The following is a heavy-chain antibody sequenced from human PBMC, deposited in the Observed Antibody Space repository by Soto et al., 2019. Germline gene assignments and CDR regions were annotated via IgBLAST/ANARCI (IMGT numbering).Heavy chain of an antibody. D-gene: IGHD3-9*01. CDR2: ISYDGSNK. Sequence: GGSLRLSCAASGFTFSSYGMHWVRQAPGKGLEWVAVISYDGSNKYYADSVKGRFTISRDNSKNTLYLQMNSLRAEDTAVYYCAKGGERYDILTGYYNGPVVYFDYWGQGTLVTVSS. CDR3: AKGGERYDILTGYYNGPVVYFDY. V-gene: IGHV3-30*18. J-gene: IGHJ4*02. CDR1: GFTFSSYG.